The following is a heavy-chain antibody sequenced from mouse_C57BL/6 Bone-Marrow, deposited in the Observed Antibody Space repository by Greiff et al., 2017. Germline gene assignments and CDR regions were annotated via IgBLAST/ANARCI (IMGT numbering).Heavy chain of an antibody. CDR2: IYPGNGDT. CDR1: GYTFTSYN. D-gene: IGHD2-2*01. CDR3: ASGDYGYYWFDY. J-gene: IGHJ3*01. V-gene: IGHV1-12*01. Sequence: QVQLKQSGAELVRPGASVKMSCKASGYTFTSYNMHWVKQTPRQGLEWIGAIYPGNGDTSYNQKFKGKATLTVDKSSSTAYMQLSSLTSEASAVYSSASGDYGYYWFDYWGQGTLVTVSA.